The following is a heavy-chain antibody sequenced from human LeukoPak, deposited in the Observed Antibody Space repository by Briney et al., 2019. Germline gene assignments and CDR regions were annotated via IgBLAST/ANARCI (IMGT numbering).Heavy chain of an antibody. CDR3: ARGGNGYGSGSYYKPIDY. V-gene: IGHV4-31*03. D-gene: IGHD3-10*01. CDR2: IYYSGST. J-gene: IGHJ4*02. Sequence: SETLSLTCTVSGGSISSGGYYWSWIRQHPGKGLEWIGYIYYSGSTYYNPSLKSRVTISVDTSKNQFSLKLSSVTAADTAVYYCARGGNGYGSGSYYKPIDYWGQGTLVTVSS. CDR1: GGSISSGGYY.